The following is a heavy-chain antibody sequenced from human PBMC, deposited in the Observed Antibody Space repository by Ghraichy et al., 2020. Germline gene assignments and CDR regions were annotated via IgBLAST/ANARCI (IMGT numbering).Heavy chain of an antibody. D-gene: IGHD6-13*01. Sequence: SETLSLTCAAYNAPFKSYYWSWIRQPPGKGLEWIGEINHSGSTKCNPSLKSRVSMSVDTSKDQVSLNLRSVTAADTAVYYCARGRKSSQQLVPLPFDYWGQGTLVTVPS. CDR2: INHSGST. V-gene: IGHV4-34*01. CDR1: NAPFKSYY. J-gene: IGHJ4*02. CDR3: ARGRKSSQQLVPLPFDY.